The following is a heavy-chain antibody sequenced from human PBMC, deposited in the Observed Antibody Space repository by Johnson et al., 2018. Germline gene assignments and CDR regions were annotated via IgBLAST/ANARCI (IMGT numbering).Heavy chain of an antibody. Sequence: QVQLVESGGGVVQPGRSLRLSCVASGFTFSTYVMNWVRQAPGKGLEWVAVMSYDGSNKYYADSVKGRFTISRDNSKNTGYLEMNSLRAEDTAGYYCAKAGAAANDYYYYGMDVWGQGTTVTVSS. CDR2: MSYDGSNK. D-gene: IGHD2-15*01. V-gene: IGHV3-30*18. CDR3: AKAGAAANDYYYYGMDV. J-gene: IGHJ6*02. CDR1: GFTFSTYV.